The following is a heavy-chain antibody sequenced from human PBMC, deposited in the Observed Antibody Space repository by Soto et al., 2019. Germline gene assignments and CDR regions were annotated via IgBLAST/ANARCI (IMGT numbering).Heavy chain of an antibody. CDR2: ISSSSSFI. Sequence: EVQMVEAGGGLVKPGGSLRLSCEVSGFSFSDYRMKWVRQAPGKGLEWVSSISSSSSFIYYAESVKGRFTISRDNAKNSLYLQMNSLIVADTAVNYCARDLFDSWGQGTLVTVSS. CDR3: ARDLFDS. J-gene: IGHJ4*02. V-gene: IGHV3-21*01. CDR1: GFSFSDYR.